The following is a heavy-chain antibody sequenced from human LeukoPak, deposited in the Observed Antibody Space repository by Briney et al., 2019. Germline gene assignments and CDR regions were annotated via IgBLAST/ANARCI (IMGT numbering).Heavy chain of an antibody. D-gene: IGHD3-22*01. J-gene: IGHJ4*02. CDR3: GRAGADSSGYYTIDY. V-gene: IGHV4-30-4*01. Sequence: PSENLSLTCTVSGGSISSDDYYWSWIRQPPGKGLEWIGYNHYSGSTYYNPSLKSRVSISVDMSKNQYSLRLSSVTAADPAVYYYGRAGADSSGYYTIDYWGQGTLVTVSS. CDR1: GGSISSDDYY. CDR2: NHYSGST.